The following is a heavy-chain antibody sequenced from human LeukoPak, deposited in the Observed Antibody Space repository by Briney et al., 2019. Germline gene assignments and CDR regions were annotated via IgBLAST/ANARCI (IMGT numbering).Heavy chain of an antibody. Sequence: ASVKVSCKASGYTFTGYYMHWVRQAPGQGLEWMGWINPNSGGTNYAQKFQGRVTMTRDTSISTAYMELGGLRSDDTAVYYCAGAGSSWYPDAFDIWGQGTMVTVSS. CDR3: AGAGSSWYPDAFDI. V-gene: IGHV1-2*02. CDR2: INPNSGGT. CDR1: GYTFTGYY. J-gene: IGHJ3*02. D-gene: IGHD6-13*01.